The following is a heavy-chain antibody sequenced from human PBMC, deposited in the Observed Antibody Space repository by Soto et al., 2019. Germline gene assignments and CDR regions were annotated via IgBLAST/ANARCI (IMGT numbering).Heavy chain of an antibody. Sequence: SVKVSCKASGGTFSSYAISWVRQAPGQGLEWMGGIIPIFGTANYAQKFQGRVTITADESTSTAYMKLSSLRSEDTAVYYCARDTYYDSRGYYSGPFDYWGQGTLVTVSS. J-gene: IGHJ4*02. CDR3: ARDTYYDSRGYYSGPFDY. D-gene: IGHD3-22*01. V-gene: IGHV1-69*13. CDR1: GGTFSSYA. CDR2: IIPIFGTA.